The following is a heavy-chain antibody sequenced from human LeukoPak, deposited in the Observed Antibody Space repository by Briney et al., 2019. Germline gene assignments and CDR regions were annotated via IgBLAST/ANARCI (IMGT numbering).Heavy chain of an antibody. Sequence: GGSLRLSCAVSGFTFSSYAMNWVRQAPGKGLEWVSGISGSGAGTYYADSVKGRFAISRDNSKNTLYLQMNSLRAEDTAVYYCAKMVREFYTISYCFDYWGQGTLVTVSP. J-gene: IGHJ4*02. CDR3: AKMVREFYTISYCFDY. V-gene: IGHV3-23*01. D-gene: IGHD2-8*01. CDR1: GFTFSSYA. CDR2: ISGSGAGT.